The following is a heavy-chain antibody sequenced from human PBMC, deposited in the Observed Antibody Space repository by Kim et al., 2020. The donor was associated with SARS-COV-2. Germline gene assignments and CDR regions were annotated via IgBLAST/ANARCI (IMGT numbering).Heavy chain of an antibody. V-gene: IGHV5-51*01. CDR2: IYPGDSDT. D-gene: IGHD2-2*01. CDR3: ARLMGYCSSTSCYEGYGMDV. Sequence: GESLKISCKGSGYSFTSYWIGWVRQMPGKGLEWMGIIYPGDSDTRYSPSFQGQVTISADKSISTAYLQWSSLKASDTAMYYCARLMGYCSSTSCYEGYGMDVWGQGTTVTVSS. J-gene: IGHJ6*02. CDR1: GYSFTSYW.